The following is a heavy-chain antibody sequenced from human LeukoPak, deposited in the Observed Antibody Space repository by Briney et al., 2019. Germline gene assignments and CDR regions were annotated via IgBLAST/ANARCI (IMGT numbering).Heavy chain of an antibody. Sequence: GRSLRLSCAASGFTFRSYNMYWVRQAPAKGLVWVSFISKTTANIYYGDSVRGRFTISRDNAKNSIHLQMSSLRAEDSAVYYCVRGDGDLFDYWGQGTLVSVSS. D-gene: IGHD4-17*01. CDR3: VRGDGDLFDY. J-gene: IGHJ4*02. CDR2: ISKTTANI. V-gene: IGHV3-21*06. CDR1: GFTFRSYN.